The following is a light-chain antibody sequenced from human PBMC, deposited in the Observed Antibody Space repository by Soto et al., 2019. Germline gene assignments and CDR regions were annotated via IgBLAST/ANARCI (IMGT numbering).Light chain of an antibody. V-gene: IGKV3-20*01. CDR2: GIS. CDR3: QQYTDWPLT. CDR1: QSVTRNY. Sequence: EVLMTQSPSTLSVSPGERATLSCGASQSVTRNYLAWYQQKPGQAPRLLIYGISNRATGVPERFSGSGSGTDFTLTISRLAPEDFEVYYCQQYTDWPLTFGQGTKVDIK. J-gene: IGKJ1*01.